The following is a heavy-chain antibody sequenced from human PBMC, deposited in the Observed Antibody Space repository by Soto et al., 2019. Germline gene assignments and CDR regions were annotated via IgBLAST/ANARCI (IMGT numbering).Heavy chain of an antibody. J-gene: IGHJ4*02. D-gene: IGHD2-21*01. V-gene: IGHV3-30-3*01. CDR1: GFTLSSYA. CDR2: ISYDGSKK. CDR3: ARDLLPISALNY. Sequence: QVQLVESVAGVVQPGRSLRLSCAASGFTLSSYAMHWVRQAPGKGLERVAVISYDGSKKYYADSVKGRFTISRDKSKNTLYLQMNGLRADDTAVYYGARDLLPISALNYWSQISLVTV.